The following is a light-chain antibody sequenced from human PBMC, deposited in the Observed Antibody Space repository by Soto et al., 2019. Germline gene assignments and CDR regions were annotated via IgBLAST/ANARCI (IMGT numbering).Light chain of an antibody. CDR2: GAS. Sequence: EIVMTQSPVTLSVSPGPRATLYCSASQSVSSNLAWYQQKPGQAHRLLIYGASTRATGIPARFSGSGSGTEFTLTISSLQSEDFAVYYCQQYNNWPPITFGQGTRLEIK. V-gene: IGKV3-15*01. CDR3: QQYNNWPPIT. J-gene: IGKJ5*01. CDR1: QSVSSN.